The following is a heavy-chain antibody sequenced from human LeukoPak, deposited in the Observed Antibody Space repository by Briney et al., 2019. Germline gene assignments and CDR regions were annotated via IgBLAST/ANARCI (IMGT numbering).Heavy chain of an antibody. CDR3: ARHDSLAGTFDP. CDR2: IYYSGST. V-gene: IGHV4-39*01. Sequence: SETLSLTCTVSGGSISSSSYYWGWIRQPPGKELEWIGSIYYSGSTYYNPSLKSRVTISVDTSKNQFSLKLSSVTAADTAVYYCARHDSLAGTFDPWGQGTLVTVSS. J-gene: IGHJ5*02. CDR1: GGSISSSSYY. D-gene: IGHD6-19*01.